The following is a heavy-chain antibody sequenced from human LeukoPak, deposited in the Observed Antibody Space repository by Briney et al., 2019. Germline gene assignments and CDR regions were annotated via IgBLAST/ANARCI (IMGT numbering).Heavy chain of an antibody. D-gene: IGHD3-3*01. Sequence: SETLSLTCAVYGGSFSGYYWSWIRQPPGKGLEWIGEINHSGSTNYNPSLKSRVTISVDTSKNQFSLKLSSVTAADTAVYYCARGVDYDFWSGPFDYWGQGTLVTVFS. CDR2: INHSGST. V-gene: IGHV4-34*01. J-gene: IGHJ4*02. CDR3: ARGVDYDFWSGPFDY. CDR1: GGSFSGYY.